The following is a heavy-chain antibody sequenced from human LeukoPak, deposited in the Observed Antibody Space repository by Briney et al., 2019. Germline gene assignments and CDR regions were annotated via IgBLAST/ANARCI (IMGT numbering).Heavy chain of an antibody. CDR1: GGSISSYY. J-gene: IGHJ4*02. Sequence: SETLSLICTVSGGSISSYYWSWIRQPPGKGLEWIGYIYYSGSTNYNPSLKSRVTISVDTSKNQFSLKLSSVTAADTAVYYCARQGQQLATDYFDYWGQGTLVTVSS. CDR3: ARQGQQLATDYFDY. CDR2: IYYSGST. V-gene: IGHV4-59*08. D-gene: IGHD6-13*01.